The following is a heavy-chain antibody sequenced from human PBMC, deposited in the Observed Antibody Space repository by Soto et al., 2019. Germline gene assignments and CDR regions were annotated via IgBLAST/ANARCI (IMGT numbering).Heavy chain of an antibody. CDR3: ARIGLVLGIFDY. Sequence: PSETLSLTCTVSGGSISSGDYYWSWIRQPPGKGLEWIGYIYYSGSTYYNPSLKSRVTISVDTSKNQFSLKLSSVTAADTAVYYCARIGLVLGIFDYWGQGTLVTVSS. CDR1: GGSISSGDYY. J-gene: IGHJ4*02. CDR2: IYYSGST. V-gene: IGHV4-30-4*01. D-gene: IGHD1-7*01.